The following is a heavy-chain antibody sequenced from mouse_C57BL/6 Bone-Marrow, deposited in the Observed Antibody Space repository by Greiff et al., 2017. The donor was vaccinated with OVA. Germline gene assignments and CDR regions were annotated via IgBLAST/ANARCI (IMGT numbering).Heavy chain of an antibody. Sequence: QVQLQQPGAELVKPGASVKMSCKASGYTFTSYWITWVKQRPGQGLERIGDIYPGSGSTNYNEKFKSKATLTVDTSSSTAYMQLSSLTSEDSAVYYCARRGSYGNYVDYWGQGTTLTVSS. CDR2: IYPGSGST. D-gene: IGHD2-1*01. V-gene: IGHV1-55*01. J-gene: IGHJ2*01. CDR1: GYTFTSYW. CDR3: ARRGSYGNYVDY.